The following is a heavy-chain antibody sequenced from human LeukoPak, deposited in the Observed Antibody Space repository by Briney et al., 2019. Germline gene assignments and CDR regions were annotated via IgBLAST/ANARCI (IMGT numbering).Heavy chain of an antibody. V-gene: IGHV3-48*03. CDR2: ISSSGSTI. D-gene: IGHD4-17*01. CDR1: GFTFSSYE. Sequence: GSLRLSCAASGFTFSSYEMNWVRQAPGKGLEWVSYISSSGSTIYYADSVKGRFTISRDNAKNSLYLQMNSLRAEDTAVYYCARESDYGDYPLGYWGQGTLVTVSS. J-gene: IGHJ4*02. CDR3: ARESDYGDYPLGY.